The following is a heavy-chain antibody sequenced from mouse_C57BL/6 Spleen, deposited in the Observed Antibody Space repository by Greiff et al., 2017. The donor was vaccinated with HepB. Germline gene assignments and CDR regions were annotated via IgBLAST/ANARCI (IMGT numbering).Heavy chain of an antibody. Sequence: VVEPGASVKISCKASGYAFSSSWMNWVKQRPGKGLEWIGRIYPGDGDTNYNGKFKGKATLTADKSSSTAYMQLSSLTSEDSAVYFCARDDGYYVGYFDVWGTGTTVTVSS. CDR1: GYAFSSSW. D-gene: IGHD2-3*01. V-gene: IGHV1-82*01. J-gene: IGHJ1*03. CDR3: ARDDGYYVGYFDV. CDR2: IYPGDGDT.